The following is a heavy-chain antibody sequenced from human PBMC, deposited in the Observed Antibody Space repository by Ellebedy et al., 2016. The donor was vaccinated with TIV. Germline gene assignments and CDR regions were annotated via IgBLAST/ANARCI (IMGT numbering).Heavy chain of an antibody. CDR3: AKDSRVTTSYNYYGMDV. V-gene: IGHV3-30*02. D-gene: IGHD4-17*01. J-gene: IGHJ6*02. Sequence: GRFTISRDDSKNTLYLQMNSLRPEDTAVYYCAKDSRVTTSYNYYGMDVWGQGTTVTVSS.